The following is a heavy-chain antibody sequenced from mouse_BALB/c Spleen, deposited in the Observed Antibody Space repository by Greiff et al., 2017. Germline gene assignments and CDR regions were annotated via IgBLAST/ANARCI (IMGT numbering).Heavy chain of an antibody. V-gene: IGHV2-9*02. J-gene: IGHJ4*01. Sequence: QVQLQQSGPGLVAPSQSLSITCTVSGFSLTSYGVHWVRQPPGKGLEWLGVIWAGGSTNYNSALMSRLSISKDNSKSQVFLKMNSLQTDDTAMYYCARDQGRDYGYPYAMDYWGQGTSVTVSS. D-gene: IGHD2-2*01. CDR1: GFSLTSYG. CDR2: IWAGGST. CDR3: ARDQGRDYGYPYAMDY.